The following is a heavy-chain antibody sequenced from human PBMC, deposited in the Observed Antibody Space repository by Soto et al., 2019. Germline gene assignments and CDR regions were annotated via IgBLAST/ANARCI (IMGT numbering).Heavy chain of an antibody. J-gene: IGHJ4*02. Sequence: PSETLSLTCAVSGYSISSGYYWGWIRQPPGKGLEWIGSIYHSVSTYYNPSLKSRVSISVDTSKNQFSLRLSSVTAADTAMYYCARRHSRSWYGLDYLGQGTLVTVSS. CDR1: GYSISSGYY. CDR2: IYHSVST. CDR3: ARRHSRSWYGLDY. D-gene: IGHD6-13*01. V-gene: IGHV4-38-2*01.